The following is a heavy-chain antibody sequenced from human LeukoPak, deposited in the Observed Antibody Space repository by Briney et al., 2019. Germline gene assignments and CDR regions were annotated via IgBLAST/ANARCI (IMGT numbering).Heavy chain of an antibody. CDR3: ARLGSDY. D-gene: IGHD3-16*01. CDR1: SDSIFTSNW. J-gene: IGHJ4*02. CDR2: INHSGST. Sequence: SETLSLTCTVSSDSIFTSNWWSWVRQPPGKGLEWIGEINHSGSTNYNPSLKSRVTISVDTSKNQFSLKLSSVTAADTAVYYCARLGSDYWGQGTLVTVSS. V-gene: IGHV4-4*02.